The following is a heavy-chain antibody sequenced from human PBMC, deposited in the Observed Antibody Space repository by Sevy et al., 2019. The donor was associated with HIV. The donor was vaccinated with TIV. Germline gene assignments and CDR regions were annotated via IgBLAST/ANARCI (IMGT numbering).Heavy chain of an antibody. CDR3: AGNLYGSGTFDY. D-gene: IGHD3-10*01. CDR2: MTPSSRET. V-gene: IGHV1-8*01. CDR1: GYTFTSYD. Sequence: ASVKVSCKASGYTFTSYDINWVRQAAGQGLEWVGWMTPSSRETGYAQKFEGRITMTGDTSISTAYLELSSLTSEDTAVYFCAGNLYGSGTFDYWGQGTLVTVSS. J-gene: IGHJ4*02.